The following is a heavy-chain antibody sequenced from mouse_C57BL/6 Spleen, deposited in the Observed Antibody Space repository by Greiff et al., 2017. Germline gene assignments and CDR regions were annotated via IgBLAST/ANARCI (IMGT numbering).Heavy chain of an antibody. CDR1: GYTFTSYW. Sequence: QVQLQQPGAELVKPGASVKMSCKASGYTFTSYWITWVKQRPGQGLEWIGDIYPGSGSTNYNEKFKSKATLTVDTSSSTAYMQLSSLTSEDSAVYYCARSITTVVATRFAYWGQGTLVTVSA. V-gene: IGHV1-55*01. CDR3: ARSITTVVATRFAY. J-gene: IGHJ3*01. CDR2: IYPGSGST. D-gene: IGHD1-1*01.